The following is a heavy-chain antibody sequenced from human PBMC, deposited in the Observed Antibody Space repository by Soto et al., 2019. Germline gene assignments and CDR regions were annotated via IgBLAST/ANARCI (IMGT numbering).Heavy chain of an antibody. J-gene: IGHJ4*02. Sequence: EVQLLESGGGSVQPGGSLKLSCAVSGFSISEYGVTWVRQPPGKGLYWVSGFSGGRGGTFYADSVRGRFTISRDDSRNMVYLQIDSLGVEDTAVYYCVKWNGFGGSWGQGTLVTVSS. CDR2: FSGGRGGT. CDR3: VKWNGFGGS. D-gene: IGHD1-1*01. CDR1: GFSISEYG. V-gene: IGHV3-23*01.